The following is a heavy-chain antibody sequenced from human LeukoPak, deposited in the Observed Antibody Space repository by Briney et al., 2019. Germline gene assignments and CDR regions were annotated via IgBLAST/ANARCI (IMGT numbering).Heavy chain of an antibody. CDR1: GFTFSSYA. Sequence: GGSLRLSRAASGFTFSSYAMHWVRQAPGKGLEWVAVISYDGSNKYYADSVKGRFTISRDNSKNTLYLQMNSLRAEDTAVYYCARGSSSSHYYYGMDVWGQGTTVTVSS. D-gene: IGHD6-6*01. CDR3: ARGSSSSHYYYGMDV. CDR2: ISYDGSNK. V-gene: IGHV3-30-3*01. J-gene: IGHJ6*02.